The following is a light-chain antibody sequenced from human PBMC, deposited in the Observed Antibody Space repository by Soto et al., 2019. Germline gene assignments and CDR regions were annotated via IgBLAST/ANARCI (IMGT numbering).Light chain of an antibody. CDR1: QSISTY. V-gene: IGKV1-39*01. CDR3: QQSYMDPIT. Sequence: DVQMTQSPSSLSASVGNRLTITGRASQSISTYLNWYQKKTANAPTLLIYDDSRLQSGGPSTFSGSGGGTDFTLSISSVQPEDFAAVFCQQSYMDPITFGQGTRLEIK. J-gene: IGKJ5*01. CDR2: DDS.